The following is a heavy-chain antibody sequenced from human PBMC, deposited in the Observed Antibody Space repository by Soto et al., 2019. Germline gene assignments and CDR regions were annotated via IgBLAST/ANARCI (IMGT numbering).Heavy chain of an antibody. CDR1: GFTVSSNY. Sequence: GSLRLSCAASGFTVSSNYMSWVRQAPGKGLEWVSVIYSGGSTYYADSVKGRFTISRDNSKNTLYLQMNSLRAEDTAVYHCARVSTIFGVVRYGMDVWGQGTTVTVSS. CDR3: ARVSTIFGVVRYGMDV. J-gene: IGHJ6*02. CDR2: IYSGGST. D-gene: IGHD3-3*01. V-gene: IGHV3-53*01.